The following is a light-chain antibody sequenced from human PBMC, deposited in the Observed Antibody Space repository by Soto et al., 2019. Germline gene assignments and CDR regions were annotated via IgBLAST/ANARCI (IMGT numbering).Light chain of an antibody. CDR1: NSDVGNYNL. CDR2: AVS. V-gene: IGLV2-23*02. Sequence: QSALTQPASVSGSPGQWITISCAGTNSDVGNYNLVSWYQHHPGKAPRLIIYAVSKRPSGISDRFSGSKSGSTASLTISGLQPEDEADYHCCSYAGNTTFKFCGGTKLTVL. J-gene: IGLJ2*01. CDR3: CSYAGNTTFK.